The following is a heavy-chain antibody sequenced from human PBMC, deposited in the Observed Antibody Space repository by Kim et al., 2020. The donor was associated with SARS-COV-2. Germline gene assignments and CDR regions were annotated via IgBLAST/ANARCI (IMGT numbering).Heavy chain of an antibody. CDR3: AKRYLTSASGRGAFDI. V-gene: IGHV3-23*01. J-gene: IGHJ3*02. Sequence: GGSLRLSCAASGFTFSSYAMSWVRQAPGKGLEWVSAISASGTSTYYADSVKGRFTISRDNSKNTLYLQMNSLRAEDTAVYYCAKRYLTSASGRGAFDIWGQGTMVTVSS. D-gene: IGHD2-2*01. CDR1: GFTFSSYA. CDR2: ISASGTST.